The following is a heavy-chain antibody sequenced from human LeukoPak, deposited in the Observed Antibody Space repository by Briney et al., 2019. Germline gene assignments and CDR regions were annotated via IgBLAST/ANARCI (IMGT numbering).Heavy chain of an antibody. CDR1: GFTFRSYA. J-gene: IGHJ4*02. D-gene: IGHD4-17*01. CDR3: AKDFSGYTVTTSLDY. Sequence: GGSLRLSCVASGFTFRSYAMSWVRQVPGKGLEWVSAIGGSGGSTNFADSVKGRFTISRDNSKNTLYLQMDSLRAEDTAVYYCAKDFSGYTVTTSLDYWGQGTLVTVSS. CDR2: IGGSGGST. V-gene: IGHV3-23*01.